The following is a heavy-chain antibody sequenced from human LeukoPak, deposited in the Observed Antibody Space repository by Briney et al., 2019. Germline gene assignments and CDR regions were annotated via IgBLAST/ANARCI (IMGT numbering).Heavy chain of an antibody. CDR1: GGTFSSYA. CDR3: ARSRYYGSGIELDY. J-gene: IGHJ4*02. D-gene: IGHD3-10*01. V-gene: IGHV1-69*05. Sequence: SVKVSCKXSGGTFSSYAISWVRQAPGQGLEWMGRIIPIFGTANYSQKFQGRVTITTDESTSTAYMELSSLRSEDTAVYYCARSRYYGSGIELDYWGQGTLVTVSS. CDR2: IIPIFGTA.